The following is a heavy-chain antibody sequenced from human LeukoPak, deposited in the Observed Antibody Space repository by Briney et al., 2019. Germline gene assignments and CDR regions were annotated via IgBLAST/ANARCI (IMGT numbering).Heavy chain of an antibody. Sequence: ASVKVSCKASGYTFSSYYMHWVRQAPGQGLEWMGIINPSGGSTSYAHKFQGRVIMTRDTSTSTVYMELSNLRPEVTAVYYCARADSGGDSSGYKWFDPWGQGTLVTVPS. J-gene: IGHJ5*02. D-gene: IGHD3-22*01. V-gene: IGHV1-46*01. CDR1: GYTFSSYY. CDR3: ARADSGGDSSGYKWFDP. CDR2: INPSGGST.